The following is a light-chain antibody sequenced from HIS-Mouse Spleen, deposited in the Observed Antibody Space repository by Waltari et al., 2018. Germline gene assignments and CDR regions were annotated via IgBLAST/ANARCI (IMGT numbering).Light chain of an antibody. CDR2: DVS. CDR1: SSDVGGYNY. Sequence: QSALTQPRSVSGSPGQSVTIPCTGTSSDVGGYNYVIWYPQHPGKAPKLMIYDVSKRPSGVPDRFSGSKSGNTASLTISGLQAEDEADYYCCSYAGSYTPWVFGGGTKLTVL. J-gene: IGLJ3*02. CDR3: CSYAGSYTPWV. V-gene: IGLV2-11*01.